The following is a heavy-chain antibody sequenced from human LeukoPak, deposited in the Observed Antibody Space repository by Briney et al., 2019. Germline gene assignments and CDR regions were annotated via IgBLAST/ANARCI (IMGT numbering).Heavy chain of an antibody. D-gene: IGHD6-19*01. CDR2: ISGSGDST. V-gene: IGHV3-23*01. J-gene: IGHJ4*02. CDR1: GLTYSSFA. Sequence: GGSLRLSCTASGLTYSSFAMSWVRQAPGKGLEWVSVISGSGDSTYYAGSVKGRFTISRDNSKNTLYLQMNSLRAEDTAVYYCAKGSGWYYFDYWGQGTLVTVSS. CDR3: AKGSGWYYFDY.